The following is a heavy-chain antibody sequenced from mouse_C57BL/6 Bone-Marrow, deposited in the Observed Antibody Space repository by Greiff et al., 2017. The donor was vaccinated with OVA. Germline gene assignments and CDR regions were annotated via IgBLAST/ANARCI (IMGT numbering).Heavy chain of an antibody. CDR2: IYPRSGNT. Sequence: LVESGAELARPGASVKLSCKASGYTFTSYGISWVKQRTGQGLEWIGEIYPRSGNTYYNEKFKGTATLTADKSTSTAYMELRSLTSVDSAVYFCASEGDCYWYFDVWGTGTTVTVSS. D-gene: IGHD3-3*01. V-gene: IGHV1-81*01. CDR1: GYTFTSYG. J-gene: IGHJ1*03. CDR3: ASEGDCYWYFDV.